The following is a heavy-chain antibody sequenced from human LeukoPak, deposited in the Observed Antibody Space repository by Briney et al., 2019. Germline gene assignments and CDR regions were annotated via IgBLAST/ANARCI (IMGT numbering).Heavy chain of an antibody. J-gene: IGHJ4*02. CDR1: GYTFTSYY. D-gene: IGHD5-18*01. CDR3: AGDVNKYSCPDY. CDR2: INPSGGST. Sequence: ASVKVSCKASGYTFTSYYMHWVRQAPGQGLEWMGIINPSGGSTSYAQKFQGRVTMTRDTSMSTVYMELSSLRSEDTAVYYCAGDVNKYSCPDYWGQGTLVTVSS. V-gene: IGHV1-46*01.